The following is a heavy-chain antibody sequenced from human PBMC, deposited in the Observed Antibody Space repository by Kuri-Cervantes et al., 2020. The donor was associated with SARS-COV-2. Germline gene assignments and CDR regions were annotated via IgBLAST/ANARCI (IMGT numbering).Heavy chain of an antibody. CDR1: GGSISSSSYY. CDR2: IYYSGST. D-gene: IGHD2-2*01. CDR3: ASTLPRYCSSTSCGRNWFDP. Sequence: SETLSLTCTVSGGSISSSSYYWGWIRQPPGKGLEWSGRIYYSGSTYYNPSLKSRVTISVDTSKNQFSLKLSSVTAADTAVYYCASTLPRYCSSTSCGRNWFDPWGQGTLVTVSS. V-gene: IGHV4-39*01. J-gene: IGHJ5*02.